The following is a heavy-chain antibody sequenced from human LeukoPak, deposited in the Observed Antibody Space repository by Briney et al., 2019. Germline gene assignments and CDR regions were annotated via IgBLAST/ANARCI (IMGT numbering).Heavy chain of an antibody. CDR2: IKAKVDGVST. CDR3: ATDPVSFAVVIVPLDY. Sequence: SGGSLRLSCAGSGFTFTHAWVSWVRQAPGKGLEWVGRIKAKVDGVSTDYAAPVKGTFIISRDDSKNMVYLQMNSLKTEDTAVYFCATDPVSFAVVIVPLDYWGQGALVIVSS. CDR1: GFTFTHAW. V-gene: IGHV3-15*01. J-gene: IGHJ4*02. D-gene: IGHD3-16*02.